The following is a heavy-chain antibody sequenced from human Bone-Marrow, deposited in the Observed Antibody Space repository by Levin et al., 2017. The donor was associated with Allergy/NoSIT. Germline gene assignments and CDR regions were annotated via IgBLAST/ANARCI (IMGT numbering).Heavy chain of an antibody. V-gene: IGHV3-23*01. Sequence: GGSLRLSCAASGFPFSNYDMIWVRQTPGKGLEWLSVISASGRRTDDSPSVKGRFTVSRDNSKNTVFLQMDRLSAEDTAVYYCAKGHRTSWYVIDYWGQGTSVTVSS. D-gene: IGHD6-13*01. CDR3: AKGHRTSWYVIDY. J-gene: IGHJ4*02. CDR1: GFPFSNYD. CDR2: ISASGRRT.